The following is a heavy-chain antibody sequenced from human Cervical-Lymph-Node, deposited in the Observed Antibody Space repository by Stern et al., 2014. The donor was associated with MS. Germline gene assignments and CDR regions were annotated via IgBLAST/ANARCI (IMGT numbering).Heavy chain of an antibody. V-gene: IGHV1-69*01. Sequence: QVQLVQSGAEVKKPGSSVKVSCKASGDIFNSHTINWVRQAPGQGLAWVGGIMSTLDKAIYAQKFQGRVTITADVSTSTAYMEVSSLRPEDTAVYYCAKSWGFSSYNGMDVWGQGTTVIVTS. CDR3: AKSWGFSSYNGMDV. D-gene: IGHD2-2*01. CDR1: GDIFNSHT. CDR2: IMSTLDKA. J-gene: IGHJ6*02.